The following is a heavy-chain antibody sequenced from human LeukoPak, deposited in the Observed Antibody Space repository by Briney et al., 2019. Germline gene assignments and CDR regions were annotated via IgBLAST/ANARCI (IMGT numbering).Heavy chain of an antibody. Sequence: GGSLRLSCAASGFTFSSYEMNWVRQAPGKGLEWVSYISGSGNTIDYADSVKGHFTISRDNAKNSLYLQMNSLRAEDTAVYYCVSRAYRGEFDIWGQGTMVTVSS. CDR2: ISGSGNTI. CDR3: VSRAYRGEFDI. J-gene: IGHJ3*02. V-gene: IGHV3-48*03. CDR1: GFTFSSYE. D-gene: IGHD1-26*01.